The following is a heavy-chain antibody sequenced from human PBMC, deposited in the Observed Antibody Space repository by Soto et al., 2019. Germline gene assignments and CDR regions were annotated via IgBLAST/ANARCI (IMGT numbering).Heavy chain of an antibody. CDR1: GFSLSTSGMR. J-gene: IGHJ5*02. CDR3: ARAYSSGSWFDP. CDR2: IDWDDDK. Sequence: SGPTLVNPTQTLTLTCTFSGFSLSTSGMRVSWIRQPPGKALEWLARIDWDDDKFYSTSLKTRLTISKDTSKNQVVLTMTNMDPVDTATYYCARAYSSGSWFDPWGQGTLVTVSS. D-gene: IGHD6-19*01. V-gene: IGHV2-70*04.